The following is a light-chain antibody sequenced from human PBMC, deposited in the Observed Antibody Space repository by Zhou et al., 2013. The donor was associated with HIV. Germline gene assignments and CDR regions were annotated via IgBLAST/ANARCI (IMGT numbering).Light chain of an antibody. CDR3: QQYGSSPLT. CDR1: QSVSSSY. V-gene: IGKV3-20*01. Sequence: EIVLTQSPGTLSLSPGERATLSCRASQSVSSSYLAWYQQKPGQAPRLLLFGASNRATGVPDRFSGSASGTDFTLTISRLEAEDFAVYYCQQYGSSPLTFGGGTKGGDQT. CDR2: GAS. J-gene: IGKJ4*01.